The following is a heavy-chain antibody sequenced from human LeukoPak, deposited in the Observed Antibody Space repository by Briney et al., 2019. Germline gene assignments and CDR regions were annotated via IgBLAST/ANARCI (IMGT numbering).Heavy chain of an antibody. J-gene: IGHJ4*02. CDR3: AHYGDYRFMYYFDY. D-gene: IGHD4-17*01. V-gene: IGHV2-5*01. CDR1: GFSLSTTGVG. Sequence: KASGPTLVNPTQTLTLTCTLSGFSLSTTGVGVGWIRQPPGKALEWLALIYWNDDNRYNPSLKRRLTITKDTSKNQVVLTMNNMDPVDTATYYCAHYGDYRFMYYFDYWGQGTLVTVSS. CDR2: IYWNDDN.